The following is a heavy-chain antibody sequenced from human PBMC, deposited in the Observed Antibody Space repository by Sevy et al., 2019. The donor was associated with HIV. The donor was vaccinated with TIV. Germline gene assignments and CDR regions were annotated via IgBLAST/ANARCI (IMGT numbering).Heavy chain of an antibody. J-gene: IGHJ3*02. CDR2: TSYRSKWYN. CDR1: GDSVSSNSAA. V-gene: IGHV6-1*01. D-gene: IGHD3-16*02. CDR3: ARDRRDYVWGSYRYTLSAFDAFDI. Sequence: SQTLSLTCAISGDSVSSNSAAWNWIRQSPSRGLEWRGRTSYRSKWYNDYAVSVKSRITINPDTSKNQFSLQLNSVTPEDTAVYYCARDRRDYVWGSYRYTLSAFDAFDIWDQGTMVTVSS.